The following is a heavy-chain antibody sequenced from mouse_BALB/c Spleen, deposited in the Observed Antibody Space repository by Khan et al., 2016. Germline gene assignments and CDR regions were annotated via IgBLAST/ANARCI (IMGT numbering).Heavy chain of an antibody. CDR3: ARHYRYSWCVY. CDR2: IFPGNVNT. CDR1: GYTFTNYY. J-gene: IGHJ3*01. Sequence: QVQLQQSGPELVKPGTSVRISCKAAGYTFTNYYIHWLKQGPGQGLEWIGWIFPGNVNTKFNEKFKGKATLTVDKSSTTVYMNLSSLTSEDSAVXFCARHYRYSWCVYWGQGTLVTVSA. D-gene: IGHD2-14*01. V-gene: IGHV1S56*01.